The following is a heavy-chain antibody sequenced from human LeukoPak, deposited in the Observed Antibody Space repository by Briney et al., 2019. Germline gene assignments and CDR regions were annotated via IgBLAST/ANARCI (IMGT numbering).Heavy chain of an antibody. V-gene: IGHV4-34*01. CDR1: GGSLRGYF. Sequence: SETLSLTCAVYGGSLRGYFWGWVRQTPGKGLEWLGEITHNGGTNYMPSLSGRVSVFQDVSKNQFSLKLSSVTAADTGVYYCARGNSGSHWGDHYFYMDVWGKGTTVIVS. J-gene: IGHJ6*03. CDR2: ITHNGGT. CDR3: ARGNSGSHWGDHYFYMDV. D-gene: IGHD1-26*01.